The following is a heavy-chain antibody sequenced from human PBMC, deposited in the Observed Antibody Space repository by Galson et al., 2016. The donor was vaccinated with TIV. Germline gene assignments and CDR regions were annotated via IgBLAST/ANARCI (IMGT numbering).Heavy chain of an antibody. J-gene: IGHJ4*02. V-gene: IGHV1-18*01. CDR1: GYSFTTYG. Sequence: SVKVSCKASGYSFTTYGISWVRQPPGQGLEWMGWISPYNGDTNYAQKIQGRVTMTTDTSTSTAYLEVRSLKSDDTTVYFCARGPPIHFDFWGQGTLVSASS. CDR2: ISPYNGDT. CDR3: ARGPPIHFDF.